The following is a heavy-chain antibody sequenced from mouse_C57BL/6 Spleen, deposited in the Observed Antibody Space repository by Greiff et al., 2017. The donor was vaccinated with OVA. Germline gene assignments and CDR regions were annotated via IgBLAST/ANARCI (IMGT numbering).Heavy chain of an antibody. CDR2: IHPNSGST. V-gene: IGHV1-64*01. CDR3: ARRDISYYFDY. J-gene: IGHJ2*01. CDR1: GYTFTSYW. Sequence: QVQLQQPGAELVKPGASVKLSCKASGYTFTSYWMHWVKQKPGQGLEWIGMIHPNSGSTNYNEKFKSKATLTVDKSSSTAYMQLSSLTSEDSAVYYCARRDISYYFDYWGQGTTLTVSS.